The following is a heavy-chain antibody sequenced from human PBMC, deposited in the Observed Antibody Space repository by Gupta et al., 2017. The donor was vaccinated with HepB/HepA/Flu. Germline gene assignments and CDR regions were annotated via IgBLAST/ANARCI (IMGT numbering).Heavy chain of an antibody. CDR2: ISYGASDK. V-gene: IGHV3-30*18. D-gene: IGHD2-15*01. J-gene: IGHJ4*02. CDR3: AKESCSGGRCYDDY. CDR1: GFTFSSYG. Sequence: QVQLVESGGGVVQPGRSLRLSCAASGFTFSSYGMHWVRQAPGKGLEWVAIISYGASDKFYADSVKGRFTISRDNSKNTLYLQMNSLRAEDTAVYYCAKESCSGGRCYDDYWGQGTLVTVSS.